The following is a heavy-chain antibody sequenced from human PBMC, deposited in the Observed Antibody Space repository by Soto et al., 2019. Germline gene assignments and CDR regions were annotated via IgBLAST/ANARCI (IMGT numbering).Heavy chain of an antibody. CDR2: ISGSGSST. Sequence: GGSLRLSCAASGFTFSSYAMSWVRQAPGKGLEWVSAISGSGSSTYYADSVKGRFTISRDNSKNTLYLQMNSLRAEDTAVYYCAKGQAYYYDSSGYPFYYGMDVWGQGTTVTVSS. CDR3: AKGQAYYYDSSGYPFYYGMDV. V-gene: IGHV3-23*01. J-gene: IGHJ6*02. CDR1: GFTFSSYA. D-gene: IGHD3-22*01.